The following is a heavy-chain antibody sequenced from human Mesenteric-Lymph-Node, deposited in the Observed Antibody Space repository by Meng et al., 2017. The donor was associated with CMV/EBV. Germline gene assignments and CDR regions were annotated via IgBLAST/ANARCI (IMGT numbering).Heavy chain of an antibody. CDR2: IKKDGSEK. Sequence: GESLKISCAASGFTFSSYGMHWVRQAPGKGPEWVANIKKDGSEKNYLDSVKGRFTISRDNAKNSLYLQMNSLRAEDTAVYYCARDFDYYDSSGYHTALLDYWGQGTLVTVSS. D-gene: IGHD3-22*01. J-gene: IGHJ4*02. V-gene: IGHV3-7*01. CDR3: ARDFDYYDSSGYHTALLDY. CDR1: GFTFSSYG.